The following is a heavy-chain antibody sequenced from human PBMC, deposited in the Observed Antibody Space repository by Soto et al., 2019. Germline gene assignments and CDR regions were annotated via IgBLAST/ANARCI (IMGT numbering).Heavy chain of an antibody. CDR3: ARVSLTYYDILTGYPGRLDAFDI. J-gene: IGHJ3*02. CDR1: GYTFTSYG. D-gene: IGHD3-9*01. CDR2: ISAYNGNT. V-gene: IGHV1-18*01. Sequence: ASVKVSCKASGYTFTSYGISWVRQAPGQGLEWMGWISAYNGNTNYAQKLQGRVTMTTDTSTSTAYMELRSLRSDDTAVYYCARVSLTYYDILTGYPGRLDAFDIWGQGTMVTVSS.